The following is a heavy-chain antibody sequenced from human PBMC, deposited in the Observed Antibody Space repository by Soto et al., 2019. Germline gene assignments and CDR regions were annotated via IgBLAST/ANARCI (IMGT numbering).Heavy chain of an antibody. Sequence: PSETLSLTCTVSGGSISSYYWSWIRQPPGKGLEWIGYIYYSGSTNYNPSLKSRVTISVDTSKNQFSLKLSSVTAADKAVYYCAREGPVVPAAIGYYYGMDVWGQGTTVTVSS. CDR2: IYYSGST. J-gene: IGHJ6*02. D-gene: IGHD2-2*01. V-gene: IGHV4-59*01. CDR3: AREGPVVPAAIGYYYGMDV. CDR1: GGSISSYY.